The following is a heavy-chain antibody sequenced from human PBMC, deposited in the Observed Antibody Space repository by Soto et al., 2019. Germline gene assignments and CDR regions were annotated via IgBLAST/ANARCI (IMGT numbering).Heavy chain of an antibody. CDR3: ARIEMASIK. Sequence: SETLSLTCSVSGAPIRSGGYYWSWLRQSPGKGLEWIGHIYYTGSTFYSPSLKSRLTISLDTSKNQFSLDLRSVTAADTAMYYCARIEMASIKWGRGTLVTVSS. J-gene: IGHJ4*02. CDR1: GAPIRSGGYY. CDR2: IYYTGST. V-gene: IGHV4-31*03.